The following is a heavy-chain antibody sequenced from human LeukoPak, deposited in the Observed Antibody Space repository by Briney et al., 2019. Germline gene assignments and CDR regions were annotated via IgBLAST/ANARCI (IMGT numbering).Heavy chain of an antibody. J-gene: IGHJ6*03. D-gene: IGHD4-11*01. Sequence: SETLSLTCSVSDDSITIYYWTWIRQPPAKGLEWIGYIDHTGTTNYNPSLNSRVTISRDTSKNHFSLQLSSVTAADTAVYFCARGRVSSSTWHSTYYYYFYMDVGGKGTTVTVSS. CDR3: ARGRVSSSTWHSTYYYYFYMDV. CDR1: DDSITIYY. V-gene: IGHV4-59*01. CDR2: IDHTGTT.